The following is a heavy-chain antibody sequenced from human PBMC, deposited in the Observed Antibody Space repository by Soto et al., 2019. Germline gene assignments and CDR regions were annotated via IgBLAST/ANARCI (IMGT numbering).Heavy chain of an antibody. Sequence: PGGSLRLSCAASGFTFSSYAMHWVRQAPGKGLEWVAVISYDGSNKYYADSVKGRFTISRDNSKNTLYLQMNSLRAEDTAVYYCARDLRYFTSGSRYYYYYGMDVWGQGTTVTVSS. D-gene: IGHD1-26*01. CDR1: GFTFSSYA. J-gene: IGHJ6*02. CDR3: ARDLRYFTSGSRYYYYYGMDV. V-gene: IGHV3-30-3*01. CDR2: ISYDGSNK.